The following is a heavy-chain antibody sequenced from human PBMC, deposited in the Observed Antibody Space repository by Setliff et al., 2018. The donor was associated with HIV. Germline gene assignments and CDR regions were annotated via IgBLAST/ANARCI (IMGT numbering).Heavy chain of an antibody. Sequence: GGSLRLSCGAFGFPFSSYAMSWVRQAPGKGLEWVSTIHDTDGGTYYTDSEKGRFTIGRDNSKNTLFLQMSSRRTEDTAIYYCAKALERKWEAFDGWGQGALVTVSS. CDR2: IHDTDGGT. V-gene: IGHV3-23*01. CDR1: GFPFSSYA. CDR3: AKALERKWEAFDG. J-gene: IGHJ4*02. D-gene: IGHD1-26*01.